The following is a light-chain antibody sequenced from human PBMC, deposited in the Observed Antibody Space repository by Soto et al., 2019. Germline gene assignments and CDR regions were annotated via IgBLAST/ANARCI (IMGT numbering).Light chain of an antibody. J-gene: IGLJ1*01. CDR1: SSDVGGYNY. Sequence: QSVLTQPASVSGSPGQSITISCTGTSSDVGGYNYVSWYQQHPGKAPKLMIYEVSNRPSGVSNRFSGSKSGNTASLTISGFQAEDEADYYCSSYTSSSIDYVFGTGTKVTVL. V-gene: IGLV2-14*01. CDR2: EVS. CDR3: SSYTSSSIDYV.